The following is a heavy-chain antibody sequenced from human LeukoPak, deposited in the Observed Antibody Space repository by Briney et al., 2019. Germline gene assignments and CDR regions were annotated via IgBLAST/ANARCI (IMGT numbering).Heavy chain of an antibody. CDR1: GYTFTSCG. CDR2: ISAYNGNT. Sequence: GASVKVSCKASGYTFTSCGISWVRQAPGQGLEWMGWISAYNGNTNYAQKLQGRVTMTIDTSTSTAYMELRSLRSDDTAVYYCARDLSYKWLRLGGVWGQGTLVTVSS. V-gene: IGHV1-18*01. J-gene: IGHJ4*02. CDR3: ARDLSYKWLRLGGV. D-gene: IGHD5-12*01.